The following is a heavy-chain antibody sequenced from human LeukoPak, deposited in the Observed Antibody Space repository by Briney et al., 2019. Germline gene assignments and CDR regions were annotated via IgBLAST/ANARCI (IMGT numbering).Heavy chain of an antibody. Sequence: GGSLRLSCAASGITVSSNYMSWVRQAPGKGLVWVSRINSDGSSTSYADSVKGRFTISRDNAKNTLYLQMNSLRAEDTAVYYCARGRLRGDFDYWGQGTLVTVSS. CDR1: GITVSSNY. D-gene: IGHD2-21*01. V-gene: IGHV3-74*01. CDR2: INSDGSST. J-gene: IGHJ4*02. CDR3: ARGRLRGDFDY.